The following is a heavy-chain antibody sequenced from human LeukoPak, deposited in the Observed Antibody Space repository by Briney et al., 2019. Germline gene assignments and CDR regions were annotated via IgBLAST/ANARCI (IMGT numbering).Heavy chain of an antibody. CDR1: GRSLNNYH. Sequence: PSETLSLTCTVSGRSLNNYHCSWIRQPPGRGLEWIGSIYHSGSTNYNPSLKSGVTISVDTSNNHFSLKLTSMTAADTAVYYCARDGFGGAVASSLSEYGGQGILVTVSS. D-gene: IGHD3-3*01. J-gene: IGHJ4*02. V-gene: IGHV4-59*01. CDR3: ARDGFGGAVASSLSEY. CDR2: IYHSGST.